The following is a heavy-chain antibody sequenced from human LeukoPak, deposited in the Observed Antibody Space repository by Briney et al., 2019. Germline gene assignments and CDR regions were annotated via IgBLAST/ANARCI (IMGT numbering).Heavy chain of an antibody. Sequence: PGGSLRLSCAASGFTFSSYWMHWVRQAPGKELVWVSRINGDGSTTDYADSVKGRFTISGDNAKNTLYLQMNSLRAEDTSVYYCATISRSVSSHFDYWGQGTLVTVSS. D-gene: IGHD1-26*01. CDR2: INGDGSTT. V-gene: IGHV3-74*01. CDR1: GFTFSSYW. CDR3: ATISRSVSSHFDY. J-gene: IGHJ4*02.